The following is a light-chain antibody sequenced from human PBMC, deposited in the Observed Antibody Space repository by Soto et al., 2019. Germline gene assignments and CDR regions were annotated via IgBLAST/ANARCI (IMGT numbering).Light chain of an antibody. CDR2: DAS. J-gene: IGKJ2*01. Sequence: EIVFTQSPGTLSLSPGERATLSCRASQRISNSYLAWYQQKPGQAPRLLLYDASSRATGIPDRVSGSGSGTDFTLTISRLEPEDFAVYYCQQYARPPFAFGQGTKVEIK. CDR1: QRISNSY. CDR3: QQYARPPFA. V-gene: IGKV3-20*01.